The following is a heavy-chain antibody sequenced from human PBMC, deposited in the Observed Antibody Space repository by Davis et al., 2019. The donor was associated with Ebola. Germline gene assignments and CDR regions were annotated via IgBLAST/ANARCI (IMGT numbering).Heavy chain of an antibody. Sequence: GESLKISCAASGFTFSSYSMHWVRQAPGKGLEWVSSISSSSSYIYYADSVKGRFTISRDNAKNSLYLQMNSLRAEDTAVYYCAKTGGVGATLYWGQGTLVTVSS. J-gene: IGHJ4*02. CDR3: AKTGGVGATLY. CDR2: ISSSSSYI. CDR1: GFTFSSYS. D-gene: IGHD1-26*01. V-gene: IGHV3-21*01.